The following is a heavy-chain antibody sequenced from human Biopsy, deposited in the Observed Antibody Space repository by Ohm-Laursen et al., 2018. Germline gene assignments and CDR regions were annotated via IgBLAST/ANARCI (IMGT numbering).Heavy chain of an antibody. J-gene: IGHJ6*02. CDR1: GYTFTSYD. Sequence: ASVKVSCKASGYTFTSYDINWVRQATGQGLEWMGWMNPNSGNTDYAQKFQGRVTMTRNTSISTAYMELNSLRSEDTAVYYCARGSFWFGGNYYYGTDVWGQGTTVTVSS. CDR2: MNPNSGNT. CDR3: ARGSFWFGGNYYYGTDV. V-gene: IGHV1-8*01. D-gene: IGHD3-10*01.